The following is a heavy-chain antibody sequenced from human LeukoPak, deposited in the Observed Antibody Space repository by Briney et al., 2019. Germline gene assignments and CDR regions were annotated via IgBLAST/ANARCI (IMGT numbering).Heavy chain of an antibody. Sequence: SETLSLTCTVSGGSISSSSYYWGWIRQPPGKGLEWIGSIYYSGSTYYNPSLKSRVTISVDTSKNQFSLKLSSVTAADTAVYYCARVPLRFGEMDFDYWGQGTLVTVSS. D-gene: IGHD3-10*01. CDR3: ARVPLRFGEMDFDY. CDR2: IYYSGST. CDR1: GGSISSSSYY. J-gene: IGHJ4*02. V-gene: IGHV4-39*07.